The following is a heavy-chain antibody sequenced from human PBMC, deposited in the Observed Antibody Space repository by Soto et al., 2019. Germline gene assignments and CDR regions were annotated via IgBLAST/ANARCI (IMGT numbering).Heavy chain of an antibody. CDR2: IYYSGTT. V-gene: IGHV4-59*08. CDR1: GASISTYY. Sequence: QVQLQESGPGLVKPSETLSLICTVSGASISTYYWSWIRQPPGKGLEWIAYIYYSGTTHYNPSLLSRVTVSVDTPKTQFPLTLSAVTAADTAVYYCARMRSRWSIDYWGQGTLVTVSS. J-gene: IGHJ4*02. D-gene: IGHD6-13*01. CDR3: ARMRSRWSIDY.